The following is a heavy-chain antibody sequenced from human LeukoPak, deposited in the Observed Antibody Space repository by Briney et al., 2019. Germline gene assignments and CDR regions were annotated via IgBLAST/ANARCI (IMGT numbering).Heavy chain of an antibody. V-gene: IGHV3-11*04. D-gene: IGHD1-26*01. J-gene: IGHJ4*02. CDR2: ISSSCSTI. CDR3: ARGGSFFQFDY. Sequence: GGSLRLSCAASGFTFSDYYMSWLRQAPGKGLEWVSYISSSCSTIYYADSVKGRFTISRDNAKNSLYLQMNSLRGEDTAVYYCARGGSFFQFDYWGQGTLVTVSS. CDR1: GFTFSDYY.